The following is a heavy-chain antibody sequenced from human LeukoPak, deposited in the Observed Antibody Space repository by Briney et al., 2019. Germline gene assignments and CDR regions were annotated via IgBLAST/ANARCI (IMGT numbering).Heavy chain of an antibody. CDR3: SRRSYDKLYDY. V-gene: IGHV4-59*08. CDR1: GGSISSYY. Sequence: SETLSLTCTVAGGSISSYYWSWIRQPPGKGLEWIGYIYYSGSTNYNPSLKSRVTISVDTSRNQFSLKLSSVTAADTAVYYCSRRSYDKLYDYWGQGTLVTVSS. D-gene: IGHD3-22*01. J-gene: IGHJ4*02. CDR2: IYYSGST.